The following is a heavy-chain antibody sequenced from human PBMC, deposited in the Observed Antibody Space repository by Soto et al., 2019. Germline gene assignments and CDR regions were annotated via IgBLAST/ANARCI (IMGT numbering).Heavy chain of an antibody. J-gene: IGHJ3*02. V-gene: IGHV4-39*01. CDR2: IYYSGST. CDR3: ARPVSSGSYSGALDI. CDR1: GGSISSSSYF. D-gene: IGHD1-26*01. Sequence: SETLSLTCSVSGGSISSSSYFWGWIRQPPGKGLEWIGSIYYSGSTYYNPSLKSRVTVSVDTSKNQFSLKLSSVTAADTAVYYCARPVSSGSYSGALDIWGQGTMVTVSS.